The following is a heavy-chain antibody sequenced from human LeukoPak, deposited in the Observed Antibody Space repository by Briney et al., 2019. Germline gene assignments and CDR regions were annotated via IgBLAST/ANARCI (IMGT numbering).Heavy chain of an antibody. V-gene: IGHV3-21*01. CDR2: ISSSSSYI. D-gene: IGHD1-1*01. CDR1: GFTFDDYA. CDR3: ARDRGTVFDY. J-gene: IGHJ4*02. Sequence: GGSLRLSCAASGFTFDDYAMHWVRQAPGKGLEWVSSISSSSSYIYYADSVKGRFTISRDNAKNSLYLQMNSLRAEDTAVYHCARDRGTVFDYWGQGTLVTVSS.